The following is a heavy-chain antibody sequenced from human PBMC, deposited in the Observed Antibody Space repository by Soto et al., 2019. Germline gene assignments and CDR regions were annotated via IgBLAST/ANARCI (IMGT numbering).Heavy chain of an antibody. CDR1: GDSIKNYF. Sequence: PSETLSLTCTVSGDSIKNYFWSWVRQPAGKGLEWIGRIYTSGSTNYNPSLKSRVTMSLDTSKNQVSLKLSSVTAADTAVYFCAGEQGYYYYGMDIWGQVTTGTVS. CDR2: IYTSGST. V-gene: IGHV4-4*07. J-gene: IGHJ6*02. CDR3: AGEQGYYYYGMDI.